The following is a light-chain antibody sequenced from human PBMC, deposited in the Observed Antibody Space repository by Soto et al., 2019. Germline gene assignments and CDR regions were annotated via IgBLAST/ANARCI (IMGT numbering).Light chain of an antibody. CDR3: TSYSSSTTFYV. CDR2: QVT. Sequence: QSVLTQPASVSGSPGQSITISCTGTSSDIGGYYYVSWYQHRPGKAPKLIIYQVTNRPSGVSNRFSASKSGNTASLTISGLQAEDEADYYCTSYSSSTTFYVFGTGTKLHRP. CDR1: SSDIGGYYY. J-gene: IGLJ1*01. V-gene: IGLV2-14*01.